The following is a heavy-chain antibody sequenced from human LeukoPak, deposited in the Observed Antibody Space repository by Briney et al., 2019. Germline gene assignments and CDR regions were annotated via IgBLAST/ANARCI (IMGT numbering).Heavy chain of an antibody. D-gene: IGHD2/OR15-2a*01. J-gene: IGHJ6*03. CDR1: GFIFNNYA. CDR3: ARNSNRYMDV. CDR2: ISNDGTKK. V-gene: IGHV3-30*04. Sequence: GGSLRLSCAASGFIFNNYAMHWVRRAPGKGLEWVAVISNDGTKKNYADSVKGRCIISRDNAKNSLYLQMNSLRAEDTAVYYCARNSNRYMDVWGKGTTVTVSS.